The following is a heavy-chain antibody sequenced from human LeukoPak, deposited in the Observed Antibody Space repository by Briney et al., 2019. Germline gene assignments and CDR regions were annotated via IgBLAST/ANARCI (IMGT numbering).Heavy chain of an antibody. V-gene: IGHV4-4*07. J-gene: IGHJ4*02. CDR1: GGSISSYY. Sequence: SETLSLTCTVSGGSISSYYWNWIRQPAGKGLEWIGRIYTSGSTNYNPSLKSRVTMSVDTSKNQFSLKLSSVTAADTAVYCCARGEYSSSSSFDYWGQGTLVTVSS. D-gene: IGHD6-6*01. CDR3: ARGEYSSSSSFDY. CDR2: IYTSGST.